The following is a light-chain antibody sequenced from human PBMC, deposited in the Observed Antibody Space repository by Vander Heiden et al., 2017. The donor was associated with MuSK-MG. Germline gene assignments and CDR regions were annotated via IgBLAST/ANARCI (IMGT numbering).Light chain of an antibody. CDR1: SSDVGAYIF. V-gene: IGLV2-8*01. J-gene: IGLJ2*01. CDR2: EVT. Sequence: QSALTQPPPASGSPGQSVTISSTGTSSDVGAYIFVSWYQQHPGKAPTLIIYEVTKRPSGVPDRFSGSKSGNTASLTVSGLQPEDEADYYCGAYAGKKVVVFGGGTKLTVL. CDR3: GAYAGKKVVV.